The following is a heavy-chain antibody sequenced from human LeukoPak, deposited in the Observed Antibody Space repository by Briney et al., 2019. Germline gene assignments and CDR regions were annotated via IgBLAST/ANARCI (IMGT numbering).Heavy chain of an antibody. V-gene: IGHV3-21*01. CDR3: ARVLAGQGFWSGYSDWFDP. J-gene: IGHJ5*02. CDR1: GFTFSSYS. D-gene: IGHD3-3*01. Sequence: PGGSLRLSCAASGFTFSSYSMNWVRQAPGKGLEWVSSISSSSSYIYYADSVKGRFTISRDNAKNSLYLQMNSLRAEDTVVYYCARVLAGQGFWSGYSDWFDPWGQGTLVTVSS. CDR2: ISSSSSYI.